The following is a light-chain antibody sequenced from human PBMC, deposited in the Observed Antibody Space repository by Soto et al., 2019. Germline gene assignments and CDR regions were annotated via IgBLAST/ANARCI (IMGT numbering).Light chain of an antibody. CDR1: SSNIGAGYD. CDR3: QSYDTSLSALV. Sequence: QLVLTQPPSVSGAPGQRVTISCTGSSSNIGAGYDVHWYQQLPGTAPKPLIYGNSNRPSGVPDRFSGSKSGTSASLAITGLQADDEADYYCQSYDTSLSALVFGGGTKVTVL. CDR2: GNS. J-gene: IGLJ2*01. V-gene: IGLV1-40*01.